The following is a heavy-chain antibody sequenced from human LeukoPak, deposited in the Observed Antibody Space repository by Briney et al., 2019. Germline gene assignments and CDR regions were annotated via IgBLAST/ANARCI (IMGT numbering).Heavy chain of an antibody. CDR2: IYYSGST. CDR1: GGSISSGGYY. CDR3: ASVGDSSGYYYFDY. D-gene: IGHD3-22*01. Sequence: TLSLTCTVSGGSISSGGYYWSWIRQHPGKGLEWIGYIYYSGSTYYNPSLKSRVTISVDTSKNQFSLKLSSVTAADTAVYYCASVGDSSGYYYFDYWGQGTLVTVSS. J-gene: IGHJ4*02. V-gene: IGHV4-31*03.